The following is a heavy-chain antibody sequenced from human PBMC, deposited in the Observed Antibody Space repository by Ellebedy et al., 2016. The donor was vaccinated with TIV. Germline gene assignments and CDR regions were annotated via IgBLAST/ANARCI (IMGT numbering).Heavy chain of an antibody. CDR1: GYSFSTFW. CDR3: ARYSGSYGGYDY. D-gene: IGHD1-26*01. J-gene: IGHJ4*02. V-gene: IGHV5-10-1*01. Sequence: GESLKISCKGSGYSFSTFWVIWVRQRPGKGLESMGRIDPSDSYTNYSPSFQGHVTMSADTYISTAYLEWSSLKASDTAIYYCARYSGSYGGYDYWGQGTLVTVSS. CDR2: IDPSDSYT.